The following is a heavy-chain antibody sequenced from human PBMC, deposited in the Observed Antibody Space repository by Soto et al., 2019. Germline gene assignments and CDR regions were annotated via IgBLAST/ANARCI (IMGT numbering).Heavy chain of an antibody. CDR3: ARDYGSGENWFDP. V-gene: IGHV3-21*01. J-gene: IGHJ5*02. Sequence: GESLKISWAASGFTFSSYSMNWVRQAPGKGLEWVSSISSSSSYIYYADSVKGLFTISRDNAKNSLYLQMNSLRDEDTAVYYCARDYGSGENWFDPWRQGTLVTVSS. D-gene: IGHD3-10*01. CDR1: GFTFSSYS. CDR2: ISSSSSYI.